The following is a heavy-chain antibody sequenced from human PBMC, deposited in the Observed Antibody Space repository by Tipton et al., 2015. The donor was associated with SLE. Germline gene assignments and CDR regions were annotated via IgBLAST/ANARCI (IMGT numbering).Heavy chain of an antibody. CDR1: GVSIGSYY. CDR2: IYTSGST. V-gene: IGHV4-4*09. Sequence: TLSLTCSVSGVSIGSYYWSWIRQPAGKGLEWIGYIYTSGSTNYNPSLKSRVTISVDTSKNQFSLKLSSVTAADTAVYYCARGDIVVVVAATLVFDYWGQGTLVTVSS. D-gene: IGHD2-15*01. CDR3: ARGDIVVVVAATLVFDY. J-gene: IGHJ4*02.